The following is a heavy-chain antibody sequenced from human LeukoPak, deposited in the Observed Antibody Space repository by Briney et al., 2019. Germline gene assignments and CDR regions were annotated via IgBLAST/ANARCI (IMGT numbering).Heavy chain of an antibody. D-gene: IGHD3-16*01. Sequence: GGSLRLSCAASGFTFSNYAMNWVRQAPGKGLEWVSGISGSGDDTYYADSVKGRFTISRDNSKNTLYLQMNSLRAEDTAVYYCAKGGRGLKWFDPWGQGTLVTVSS. J-gene: IGHJ5*02. CDR1: GFTFSNYA. V-gene: IGHV3-23*01. CDR3: AKGGRGLKWFDP. CDR2: ISGSGDDT.